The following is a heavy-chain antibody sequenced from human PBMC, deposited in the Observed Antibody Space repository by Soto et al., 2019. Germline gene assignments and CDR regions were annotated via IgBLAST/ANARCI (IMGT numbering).Heavy chain of an antibody. CDR3: AKDWDYYGSGSYYFDY. Sequence: GGSLRLSCAASGFTFDDYAMHWVRQAPGKGLEWVSGISWNSGSIGYADSVKGRFTISRDNAKNSLYLQMNSLRAEDTALYYCAKDWDYYGSGSYYFDYWGQGTLVTVSS. D-gene: IGHD3-10*01. CDR2: ISWNSGSI. CDR1: GFTFDDYA. V-gene: IGHV3-9*01. J-gene: IGHJ4*02.